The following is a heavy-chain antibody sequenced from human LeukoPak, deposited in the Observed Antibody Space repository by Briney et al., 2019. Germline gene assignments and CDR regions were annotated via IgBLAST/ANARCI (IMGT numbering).Heavy chain of an antibody. J-gene: IGHJ4*02. CDR3: ARRGAWLVPCLDY. CDR2: IKQDGSEK. CDR1: GFTFSSYW. Sequence: GGSLRLSCAASGFTFSSYWMSWVRQAPGKGLEWLANIKQDGSEKYYVDSVKGRFTISRDNAKNSLYLQMNSLRAEDTAVYYCARRGAWLVPCLDYWGQGTLVTVSS. V-gene: IGHV3-7*01. D-gene: IGHD6-19*01.